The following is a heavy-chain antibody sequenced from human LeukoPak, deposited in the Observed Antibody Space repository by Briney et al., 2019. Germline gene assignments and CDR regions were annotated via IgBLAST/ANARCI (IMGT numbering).Heavy chain of an antibody. J-gene: IGHJ3*02. D-gene: IGHD4-17*01. V-gene: IGHV1-2*02. CDR3: ARVGIGDGEGAFDI. Sequence: ASVKVSCKASGYTFTGYYMHLVRQAPGQGLEWMGWINPNSGGTNYAQKFQGRVTMTRDTSISTAYMELSRLRSDDTAVYYCARVGIGDGEGAFDIWGQGTMVTVSS. CDR1: GYTFTGYY. CDR2: INPNSGGT.